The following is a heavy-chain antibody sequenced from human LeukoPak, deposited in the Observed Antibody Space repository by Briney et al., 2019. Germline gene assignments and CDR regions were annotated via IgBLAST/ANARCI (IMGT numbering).Heavy chain of an antibody. D-gene: IGHD4-23*01. V-gene: IGHV3-23*01. J-gene: IGHJ4*02. Sequence: GGSLRLSCEASGFTFSSYAMSWVRQAPGKGLAWVSVISSSADSTYYADSVKGRFTISGDNSKNTLFLQMNSLRAEDTAVYYCAKPLEKYTYGGNFDYWGQGILVTVSS. CDR3: AKPLEKYTYGGNFDY. CDR2: ISSSADST. CDR1: GFTFSSYA.